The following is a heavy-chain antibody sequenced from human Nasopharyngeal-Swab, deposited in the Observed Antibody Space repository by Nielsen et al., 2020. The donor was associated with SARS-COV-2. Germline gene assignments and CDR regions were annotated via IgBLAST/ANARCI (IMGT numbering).Heavy chain of an antibody. J-gene: IGHJ4*02. V-gene: IGHV3-30*04. Sequence: GESLKISCAASGFTFSSYAMHWVRQAPGKGLEWVAVISYDGSNKYYADSVKGRFTISRDNSKNTLYLQMNSLRAEDTAVYYCARAGSSWLGFYFDYWGQGTLVTGSS. CDR1: GFTFSSYA. CDR3: ARAGSSWLGFYFDY. D-gene: IGHD6-13*01. CDR2: ISYDGSNK.